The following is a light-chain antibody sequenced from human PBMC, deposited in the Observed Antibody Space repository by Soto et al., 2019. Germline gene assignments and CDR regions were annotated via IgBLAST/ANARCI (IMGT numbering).Light chain of an antibody. V-gene: IGKV3-15*01. Sequence: EIVMTQSPATLSVSPGERATLSCRASQSVGDLLAWYQQKPGQAPRLLIYGASTRATGIPARFSGSGSGTEFTLTISSVQSEDFALYYCQQYNDWPPMYTFGQGTKLEIK. J-gene: IGKJ2*01. CDR1: QSVGDL. CDR2: GAS. CDR3: QQYNDWPPMYT.